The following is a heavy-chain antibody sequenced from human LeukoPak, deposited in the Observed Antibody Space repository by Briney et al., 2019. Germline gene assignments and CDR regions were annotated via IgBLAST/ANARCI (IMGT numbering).Heavy chain of an antibody. Sequence: SETLSLTCTVSGGSISSSSYYWGWIRQPPGKGLEWIGSIYYSGSTYYNPSLKSRVTISVDTSKNQFSLKLRFVTAADTAFYYCARVRLENSTGWYEGIGYWGQGTLVTVAS. CDR3: ARVRLENSTGWYEGIGY. J-gene: IGHJ4*02. V-gene: IGHV4-39*07. CDR2: IYYSGST. CDR1: GGSISSSSYY. D-gene: IGHD6-19*01.